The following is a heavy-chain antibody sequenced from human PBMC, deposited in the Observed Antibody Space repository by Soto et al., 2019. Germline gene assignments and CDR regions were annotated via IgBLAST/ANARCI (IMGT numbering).Heavy chain of an antibody. CDR2: IWYDGSNK. J-gene: IGHJ4*02. V-gene: IGHV3-33*01. Sequence: QVQLVESGGGVVQPGRSLRLSCAASGFTFSSYGMHWVRQAPGKGLEWVAVIWYDGSNKYYADSVKGRFTISRDNSKNTLYLQMNSRRAEDTAVYYCARDWVSGYSYGYVGYWGQGTLVTVSS. CDR1: GFTFSSYG. CDR3: ARDWVSGYSYGYVGY. D-gene: IGHD5-18*01.